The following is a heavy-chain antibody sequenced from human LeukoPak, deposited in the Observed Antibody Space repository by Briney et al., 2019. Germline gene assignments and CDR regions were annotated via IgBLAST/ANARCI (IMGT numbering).Heavy chain of an antibody. CDR1: GFTFSSYA. D-gene: IGHD1-26*01. V-gene: IGHV3-30-3*01. Sequence: PGGSLRLSCAASGFTFSSYAMHWVRQAPGKGLEWVAVIAYDGSSKYYSDSVKGRFTISRDDSKNTLYLQMNSLKTEDTAVYYCTTDAKWELHAFDIWGQGTMVTVSS. CDR3: TTDAKWELHAFDI. CDR2: IAYDGSSK. J-gene: IGHJ3*02.